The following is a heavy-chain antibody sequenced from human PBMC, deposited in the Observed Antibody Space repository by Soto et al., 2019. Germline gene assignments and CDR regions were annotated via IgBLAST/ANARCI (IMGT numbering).Heavy chain of an antibody. V-gene: IGHV5-51*01. CDR1: GYSFTSYW. J-gene: IGHJ6*02. Sequence: PGESLKICCKGSGYSFTSYWIGWVRQMPGKGLEWMGIIYPGDSDTRYSPSFQGQVTISADKSISTAYLQWSSLKASDTAMYYCARHAYDFWSGHPNPRYYYGMDVWGQGTTVTVSS. CDR2: IYPGDSDT. CDR3: ARHAYDFWSGHPNPRYYYGMDV. D-gene: IGHD3-3*01.